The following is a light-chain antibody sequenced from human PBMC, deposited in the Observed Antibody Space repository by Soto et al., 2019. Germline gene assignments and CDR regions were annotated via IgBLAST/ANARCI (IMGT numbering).Light chain of an antibody. V-gene: IGKV3-15*01. CDR3: QQYNNWPRT. CDR2: GAS. Sequence: EIVLTQSPCTLSLSPGQRATLSCRASESVSSSYLAWYQQKPGQAPRLLIYGASTRATGIPARFSGSGSGTEFTLTISSLQSEDFAVYYCQQYNNWPRTFGGGTKVDIK. CDR1: ESVSSSY. J-gene: IGKJ4*01.